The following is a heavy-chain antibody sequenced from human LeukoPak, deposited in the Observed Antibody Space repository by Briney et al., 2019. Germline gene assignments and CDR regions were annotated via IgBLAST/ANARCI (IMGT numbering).Heavy chain of an antibody. CDR3: AGSADYYDSSGYTAQETHYYYGMDV. V-gene: IGHV4-34*01. Sequence: SETLSLTCAVYGGSFSDYYWSWIRQPPGKGLEWIGEINHSGSTNYNPSLKSRVTISVDTSKNQFSLKLSSVTAADTAVYYCAGSADYYDSSGYTAQETHYYYGMDVWGQGTTVTVSS. D-gene: IGHD3-22*01. CDR1: GGSFSDYY. CDR2: INHSGST. J-gene: IGHJ6*02.